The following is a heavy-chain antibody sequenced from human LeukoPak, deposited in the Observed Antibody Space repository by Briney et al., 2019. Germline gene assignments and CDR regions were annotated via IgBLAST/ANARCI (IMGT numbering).Heavy chain of an antibody. D-gene: IGHD6-13*01. J-gene: IGHJ5*02. CDR2: IYYSGST. Sequence: SETLSLTCTVSGGSISSSSYYWGWIRQPPGKGLEWIGSIYYSGSTYYNPSLKSRVTISVDTSKNQFSLKLSSVTAADTAVYYCARHSGYSSSWYRYNWFDPWGQGTLVTVSS. CDR1: GGSISSSSYY. V-gene: IGHV4-39*01. CDR3: ARHSGYSSSWYRYNWFDP.